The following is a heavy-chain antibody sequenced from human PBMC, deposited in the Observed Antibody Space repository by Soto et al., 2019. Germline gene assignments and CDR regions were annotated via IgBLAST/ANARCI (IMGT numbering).Heavy chain of an antibody. CDR3: AREAVAGRNWFDP. CDR1: GGSISSGGYS. D-gene: IGHD6-19*01. J-gene: IGHJ5*02. CDR2: IYHSGST. Sequence: SETLSLTCAVSGGSISSGGYSWSWIRQPPGKGLEWIGYIYHSGSTYYNPSLKSRVTISVDRSKNQFSLKLSSVTAADTAVYYCAREAVAGRNWFDPWGQGTLVTVS. V-gene: IGHV4-30-2*01.